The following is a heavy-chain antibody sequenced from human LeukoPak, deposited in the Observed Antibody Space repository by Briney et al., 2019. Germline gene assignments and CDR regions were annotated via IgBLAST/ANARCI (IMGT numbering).Heavy chain of an antibody. D-gene: IGHD1-26*01. J-gene: IGHJ5*02. CDR3: ARDPLTGSYGVNWLDP. CDR2: IRYDGSDK. CDR1: GFTVSSNY. Sequence: PGGSLRLSCAASGFTVSSNYMSWVRQAPVKGLEWVAFIRYDGSDKYFADIVKGRFTISRDNSKNTVYLQMNSLRVEDTAIYYCARDPLTGSYGVNWLDPWGQGTLVTVSS. V-gene: IGHV3-30*02.